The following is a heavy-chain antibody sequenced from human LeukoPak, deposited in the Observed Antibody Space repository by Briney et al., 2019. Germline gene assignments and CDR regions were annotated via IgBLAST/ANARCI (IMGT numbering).Heavy chain of an antibody. J-gene: IGHJ3*02. CDR1: GGSISSGSYY. D-gene: IGHD4-17*01. CDR2: IYTSGST. Sequence: SETLSLTCTVSGGSISSGSYYWSWIRQPAGKGLEWIGRIYTSGSTNYNPSLKSRVTISVDTSKNQFSLKLSSVTAADTAVYYCARSYGDAFDIWGQGTMVTVSS. V-gene: IGHV4-61*02. CDR3: ARSYGDAFDI.